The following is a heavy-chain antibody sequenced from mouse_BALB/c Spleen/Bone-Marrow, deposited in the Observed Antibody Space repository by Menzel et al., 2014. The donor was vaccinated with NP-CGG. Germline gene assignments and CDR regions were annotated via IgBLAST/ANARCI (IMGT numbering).Heavy chain of an antibody. D-gene: IGHD2-12*01. J-gene: IGHJ4*01. CDR2: INSNGDTT. CDR3: ARQLRRTDYYAMDD. V-gene: IGHV5-6-2*01. CDR1: GFTFSTYY. Sequence: DVHLVESGGGLVKLGGSLKLSCAASGFTFSTYYMSWVRQTPEKRLELVAAINSNGDTTYYPDTVKGRFTISRDNAKNPLYLQMSSLKSEDTASYYCARQLRRTDYYAMDDWGQGTSVTVSS.